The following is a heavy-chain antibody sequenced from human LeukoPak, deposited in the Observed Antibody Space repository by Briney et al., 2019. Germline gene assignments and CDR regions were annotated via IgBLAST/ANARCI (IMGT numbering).Heavy chain of an antibody. J-gene: IGHJ4*02. CDR3: ATPSGYSYGSFDY. D-gene: IGHD5-18*01. CDR2: ISYDGSNK. Sequence: QPGESLRLSCAASGFTFSSYAMHWVRQAPGKGLEWVAVISYDGSNKYYADSVKGRFTISRDNSKNTLYLQMNSLRAEDTAVYYCATPSGYSYGSFDYWGQGTLVTVSS. CDR1: GFTFSSYA. V-gene: IGHV3-30-3*01.